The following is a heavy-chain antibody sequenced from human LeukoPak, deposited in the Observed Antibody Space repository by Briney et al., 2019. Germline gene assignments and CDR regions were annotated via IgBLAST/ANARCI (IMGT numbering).Heavy chain of an antibody. CDR2: ITQDRSEK. CDR1: GFTFSNYW. CDR3: VRESRSGTGY. J-gene: IGHJ4*02. Sequence: GGSLRLSCAGSGFTFSNYWMSWVRQAPGKGLGWIAKITQDRSEKQYVDSVKDRFTISRDNAKNSLYLQMNSLRAEDMAVFFCVRESRSGTGYWGQGTLVTVSS. D-gene: IGHD3-10*01. V-gene: IGHV3-7*01.